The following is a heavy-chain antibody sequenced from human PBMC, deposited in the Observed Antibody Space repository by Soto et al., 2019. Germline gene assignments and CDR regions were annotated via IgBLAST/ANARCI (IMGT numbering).Heavy chain of an antibody. CDR1: GGSITTGGYY. CDR2: RYYSEST. CDR3: ARTKCSGGSCYSWSLDY. J-gene: IGHJ4*02. Sequence: SETLSLTCTVSGGSITTGGYYWSWIRQLPGKGLEWIGHRYYSESTYYNPSLKSRVSISLDTSKNQFSLKLRFVTAADTAMYYCARTKCSGGSCYSWSLDYWGQVTPVTVSS. D-gene: IGHD2-15*01. V-gene: IGHV4-31*03.